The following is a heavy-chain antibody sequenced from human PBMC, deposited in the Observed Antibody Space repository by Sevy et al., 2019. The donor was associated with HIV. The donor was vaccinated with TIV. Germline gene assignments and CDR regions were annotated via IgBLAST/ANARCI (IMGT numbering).Heavy chain of an antibody. D-gene: IGHD5-12*01. V-gene: IGHV3-23*01. J-gene: IGHJ4*02. CDR3: AKGIGYSGYETDY. CDR2: ISGSGIST. CDR1: GFTFSSYA. Sequence: GGSLRLSCAASGFTFSSYAMSWVRQAPGKGLEWVSAISGSGISTYYADSVKGRFTISRDNSKHTLYLQMNNLRAEDTAVFYCAKGIGYSGYETDYWGQGTLVTVS.